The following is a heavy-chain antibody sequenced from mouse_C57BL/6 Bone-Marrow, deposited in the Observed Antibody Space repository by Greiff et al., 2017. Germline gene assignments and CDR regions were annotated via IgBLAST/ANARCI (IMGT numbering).Heavy chain of an antibody. V-gene: IGHV14-4*01. Sequence: VQLQQSGAELVRPGASVKLSCTASGFNFKDYYMHWVKQRPEQGLEWIGWIDPENGDTEYASKFQGKATITADTSSTTAYLQLSSLTSEDTAVYYCYTTYGYDDGVAYWGRGTLVTVSA. CDR3: YTTYGYDDGVAY. CDR2: IDPENGDT. CDR1: GFNFKDYY. D-gene: IGHD2-2*01. J-gene: IGHJ3*01.